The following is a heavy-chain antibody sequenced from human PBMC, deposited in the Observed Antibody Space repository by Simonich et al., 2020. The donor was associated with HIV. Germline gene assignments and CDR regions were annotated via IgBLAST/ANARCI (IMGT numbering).Heavy chain of an antibody. CDR1: GGSFSGYY. Sequence: QVQLQQWGAGLLKPSETLSLTCAVYGGSFSGYYRSWIRQPPGKGLEWIGEINHSGSTNYNPAPKSRVTISVDTTKNQFSLRLSSVTAADTAVYYCARRHPTTVTTPYFDYWGQGTLVTVSS. V-gene: IGHV4-34*01. J-gene: IGHJ4*02. CDR2: INHSGST. D-gene: IGHD4-17*01. CDR3: ARRHPTTVTTPYFDY.